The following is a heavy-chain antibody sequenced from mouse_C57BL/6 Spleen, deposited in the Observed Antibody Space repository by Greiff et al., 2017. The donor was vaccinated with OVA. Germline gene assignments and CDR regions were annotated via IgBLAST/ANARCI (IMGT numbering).Heavy chain of an antibody. CDR3: ARSDWDWFAY. CDR1: GYAFTNYL. V-gene: IGHV1-54*01. CDR2: INPGSGGT. Sequence: LQESGAELVRPGPSVKVSCKASGYAFTNYLIEWVKQRPGQGLEWIGVINPGSGGTNYNEKFKGKATLTADKSSSTAYMQLSSLTSEDSAVYFCARSDWDWFAYWGQGTLVTVSA. J-gene: IGHJ3*01. D-gene: IGHD4-1*01.